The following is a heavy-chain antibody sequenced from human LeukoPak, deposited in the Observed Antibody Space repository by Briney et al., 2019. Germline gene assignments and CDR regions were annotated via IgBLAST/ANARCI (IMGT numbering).Heavy chain of an antibody. CDR3: ARESHYYGSVAHPDY. D-gene: IGHD3-10*01. Sequence: SETLSLTCTVSGGPISSYYWSWIRQPAGKGLEWIGRIYTSGSTNYNPSLKSRVTMSVDTSKNQFSLKLSSVTAADTSVYYCARESHYYGSVAHPDYWGQGTLVTVSS. V-gene: IGHV4-4*07. CDR1: GGPISSYY. CDR2: IYTSGST. J-gene: IGHJ4*02.